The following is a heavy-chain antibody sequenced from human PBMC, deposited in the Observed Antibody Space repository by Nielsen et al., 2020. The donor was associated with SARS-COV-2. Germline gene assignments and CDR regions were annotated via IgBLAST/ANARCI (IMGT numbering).Heavy chain of an antibody. Sequence: ASVKVSCKVSGFTLTELSMHWVRQAPGKGFEWMGGFDPEDGETIYAQKFQGRVTMTEDTSTDTAYMELSSLRSEDPAVYYCATTFAIFGEVRMDVWGQGAAVTVSS. J-gene: IGHJ6*02. CDR3: ATTFAIFGEVRMDV. CDR2: FDPEDGET. D-gene: IGHD3-3*01. CDR1: GFTLTELS. V-gene: IGHV1-24*01.